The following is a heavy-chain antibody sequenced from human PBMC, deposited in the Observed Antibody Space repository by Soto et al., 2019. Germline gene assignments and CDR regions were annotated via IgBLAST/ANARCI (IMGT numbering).Heavy chain of an antibody. D-gene: IGHD1-26*01. J-gene: IGHJ4*02. Sequence: GGSLRLSCAASGLTLSNYAMNWVRQAPGKGLEWVAVISYDGGSKYYADSVKGRFTISRDNSKNTLSLQMNSLRVDDTALYYCARDTGSWNFDYWGQGTQVNVSS. CDR3: ARDTGSWNFDY. CDR2: ISYDGGSK. CDR1: GLTLSNYA. V-gene: IGHV3-30-3*01.